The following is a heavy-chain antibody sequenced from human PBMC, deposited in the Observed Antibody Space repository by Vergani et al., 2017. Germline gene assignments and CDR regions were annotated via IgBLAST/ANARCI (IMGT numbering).Heavy chain of an antibody. CDR1: GFTFSSYS. V-gene: IGHV3-21*04. CDR2: ISSSSSYI. Sequence: EVQLVESGGGLVKPGGSLRLSCAASGFTFSSYSMNWVRQAPGKGLEWVSSISSSSSYIYYADSVKGRFTISRDNAKNSLYLQMNSLRAEDTALYYCAKALSSGYQYYFDYWGQGTLVTVSS. D-gene: IGHD3-22*01. J-gene: IGHJ4*02. CDR3: AKALSSGYQYYFDY.